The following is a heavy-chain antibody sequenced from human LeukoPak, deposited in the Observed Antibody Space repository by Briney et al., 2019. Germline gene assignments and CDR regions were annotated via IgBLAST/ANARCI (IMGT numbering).Heavy chain of an antibody. J-gene: IGHJ4*02. V-gene: IGHV3-23*01. CDR2: VSDNGGST. D-gene: IGHD6-19*01. Sequence: GGSLRLSCAASGFTFNSYAMSWVRQAPGKGLEWVSIVSDNGGSTYYAHSVKGRFTISRDNSKNTLYLQMNSLRAEDAAVYYCAKGTDSGWEYFDYWGQGTLVTVSS. CDR1: GFTFNSYA. CDR3: AKGTDSGWEYFDY.